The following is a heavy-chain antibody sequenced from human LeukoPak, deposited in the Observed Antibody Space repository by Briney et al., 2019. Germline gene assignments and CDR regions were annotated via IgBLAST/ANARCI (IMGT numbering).Heavy chain of an antibody. D-gene: IGHD2-15*01. CDR3: AKSPSRPYCSGGSCYLDY. CDR1: GFTFSSYA. Sequence: GGSLRLSCAASGFTFSSYAMSWVRQAPGKGLGWGSAISGSGGSTYYADSVKGRFTISRDNSKNTLYLQMNSLRAEDTAVYYCAKSPSRPYCSGGSCYLDYWGQGTLVTVSS. CDR2: ISGSGGST. V-gene: IGHV3-23*01. J-gene: IGHJ4*02.